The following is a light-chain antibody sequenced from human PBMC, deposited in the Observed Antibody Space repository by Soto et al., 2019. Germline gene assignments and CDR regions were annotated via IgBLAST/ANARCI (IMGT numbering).Light chain of an antibody. J-gene: IGKJ1*01. Sequence: EIVLTQSPGTLSLSPGERVTLSCRASQSFSGNYLTWYQHKPGQAPRLLIYGTYNRATGIPDRFSVSGSGTDFTLTISRLEPEDFAVYYCQQYGDSPRSFGQGTKVDIK. CDR1: QSFSGNY. V-gene: IGKV3-20*01. CDR2: GTY. CDR3: QQYGDSPRS.